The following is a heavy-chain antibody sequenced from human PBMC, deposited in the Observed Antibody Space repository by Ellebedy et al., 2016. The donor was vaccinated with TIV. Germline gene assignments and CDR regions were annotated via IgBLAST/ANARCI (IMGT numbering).Heavy chain of an antibody. CDR1: GFIFSTYA. D-gene: IGHD7-27*01. CDR2: ISGSGATT. J-gene: IGHJ3*01. Sequence: GESLKISXAASGFIFSTYAMSWVRQTPGKGLEWVSAISGSGATTNYADSVKGRFTLSRENSKNTLYLQMNSLTAEDTAVYYCAKDTANWGYAFDVWGQGTMVTVSS. V-gene: IGHV3-23*01. CDR3: AKDTANWGYAFDV.